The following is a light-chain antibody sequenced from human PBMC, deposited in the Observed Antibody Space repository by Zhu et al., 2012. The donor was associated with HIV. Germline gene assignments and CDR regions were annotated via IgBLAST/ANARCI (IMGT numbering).Light chain of an antibody. J-gene: IGKJ1*01. CDR1: QSVSSSY. Sequence: EIVLTQSPGTLSLSPGERAALSCRASQSVSSSYLAWYRQKPGQAPRLLIYGASSRATGIPDRFSGNGAGTDFTLTISRLEPEDFAVYYCQQYVSSPWTFGQGTKVEIK. CDR3: QQYVSSPWT. CDR2: GAS. V-gene: IGKV3-20*01.